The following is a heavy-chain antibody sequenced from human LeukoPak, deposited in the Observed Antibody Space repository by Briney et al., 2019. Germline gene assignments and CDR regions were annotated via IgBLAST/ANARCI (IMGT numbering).Heavy chain of an antibody. CDR2: IYRSGIT. D-gene: IGHD3-9*01. CDR1: GNSISSGYH. V-gene: IGHV4-38-2*01. CDR3: ARHDWTFDI. J-gene: IGHJ3*02. Sequence: SETLSLTCLVSGNSISSGYHWGWIRQPPGKGLDWIGSIYRSGITYYNPSLKSRVTISVDTSKNQFSLKLSSVTAADTAVYYCARHDWTFDIWGQGTMVTASS.